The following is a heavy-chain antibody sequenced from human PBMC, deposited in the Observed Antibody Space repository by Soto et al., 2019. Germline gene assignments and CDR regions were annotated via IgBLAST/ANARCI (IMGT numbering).Heavy chain of an antibody. CDR3: AGRPPPAAKIFDY. CDR2: IYYTGST. J-gene: IGHJ4*02. V-gene: IGHV4-39*01. CDR1: GGSISSSSYY. Sequence: SETLSLTCTVSGGSISSSSYYWGWIRQPPGKGLEWIGTIYYTGSTYYNPSLKSRVTMSVDTSKNQFSLKLSSVTAADTAVYYCAGRPPPAAKIFDYWGQGTLVTVSS. D-gene: IGHD2-2*01.